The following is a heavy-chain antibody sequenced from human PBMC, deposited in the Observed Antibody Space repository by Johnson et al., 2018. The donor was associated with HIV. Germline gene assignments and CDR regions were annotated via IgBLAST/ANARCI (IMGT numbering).Heavy chain of an antibody. CDR1: GFTFDDYG. D-gene: IGHD2-21*01. J-gene: IGHJ3*02. CDR3: ARAGVVFSTASHDAFDI. CDR2: ISGSGGST. Sequence: VQLVESGGGVVRPGGSLRLSCAASGFTFDDYGMSWVRQAPGKGLEWVAAISGSGGSTYYADSVKGRFTISRDNSRNTLYLQMHSLTPEDTAVYYCARAGVVFSTASHDAFDIWGQGTMVTVSS. V-gene: IGHV3-23*04.